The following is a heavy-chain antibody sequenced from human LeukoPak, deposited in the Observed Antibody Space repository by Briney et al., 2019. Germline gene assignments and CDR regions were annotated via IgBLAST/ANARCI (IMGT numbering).Heavy chain of an antibody. CDR2: INTSGST. J-gene: IGHJ4*02. CDR1: GGSISSYY. CDR3: ARHSTTVSRFDY. V-gene: IGHV4-4*09. Sequence: PSETLSLTCTVSGGSISSYYWSWIRQPPGKGLEWIGYINTSGSTNYNPSLKSRVTISVDTSKNQFSLRLSSVTAADTAVYYCARHSTTVSRFDYWGQGTLVTVSS. D-gene: IGHD1-1*01.